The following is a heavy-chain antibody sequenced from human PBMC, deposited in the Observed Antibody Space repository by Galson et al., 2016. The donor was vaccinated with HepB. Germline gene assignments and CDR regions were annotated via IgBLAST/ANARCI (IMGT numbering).Heavy chain of an antibody. CDR2: IRKDGTEK. J-gene: IGHJ5*02. V-gene: IGHV3-7*03. CDR1: GFDFTAYW. CDR3: ARVGYCSGAGCQGRDWFDP. D-gene: IGHD2-15*01. Sequence: SLRLSCAASGFDFTAYWMTWVRQAPGKGLEEVASIRKDGTEKRYVDSVEGRFTISRDNAKDSLYLQMNSLTAEDTAVYYCARVGYCSGAGCQGRDWFDPWGQGTLVTV.